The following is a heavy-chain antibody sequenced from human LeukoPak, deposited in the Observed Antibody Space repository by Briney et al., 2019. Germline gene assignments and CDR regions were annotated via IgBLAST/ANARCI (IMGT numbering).Heavy chain of an antibody. D-gene: IGHD3-10*01. V-gene: IGHV4-39*01. CDR2: IYYSGST. J-gene: IGHJ4*02. CDR3: ARSGFGELLPTDY. CDR1: GGSISSSSYY. Sequence: PSETLSLTCTVSGGSISSSSYYWGWIRQPPGKGLEWIGSIYYSGSTYYNPSLKSRVTISVDTSKYQFSLKLSSVTAADTAVYYCARSGFGELLPTDYWGQGTLVTVSS.